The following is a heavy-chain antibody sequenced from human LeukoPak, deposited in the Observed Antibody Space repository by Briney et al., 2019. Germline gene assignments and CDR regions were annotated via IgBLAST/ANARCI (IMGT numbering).Heavy chain of an antibody. D-gene: IGHD2-15*01. Sequence: QPGGSLRLSCAASGFTFSSYAMTWVRQAPGKGLEWVSTITRSGSSTYYADSVKGRFTISRDNSKNTLYLQMNSLRAEDTAMYYCAKDEVVVGATQGPDYWGQGTLVTVSS. CDR2: ITRSGSST. CDR3: AKDEVVVGATQGPDY. J-gene: IGHJ4*02. V-gene: IGHV3-23*01. CDR1: GFTFSSYA.